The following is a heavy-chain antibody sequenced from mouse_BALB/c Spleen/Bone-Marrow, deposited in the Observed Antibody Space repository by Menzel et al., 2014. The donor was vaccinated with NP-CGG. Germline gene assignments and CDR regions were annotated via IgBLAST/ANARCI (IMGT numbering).Heavy chain of an antibody. J-gene: IGHJ3*01. CDR1: GFSLTSYG. CDR3: ARSTMITEGFAY. D-gene: IGHD2-4*01. Sequence: VMLVESGPGLVAPSQSLSITCTVSGFSLTSYGVHWVRQPPGKGLERLGVIWAGGGTNYNSALMSRLSISKDNSKSQVFLKMNSLQTDDTAMYYCARSTMITEGFAYWGQGTLVTVSA. V-gene: IGHV2-9*02. CDR2: IWAGGGT.